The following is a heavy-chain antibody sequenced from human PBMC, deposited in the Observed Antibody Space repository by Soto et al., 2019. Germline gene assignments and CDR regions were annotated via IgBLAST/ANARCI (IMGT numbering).Heavy chain of an antibody. Sequence: PLETLSLTCTVSGGSFGNYYWNWVRQPPGKGLEWIGDIIYSGSTNYSPSLKSRVTLLVDTSKNQFSLKLSSVTAADTAVYYCARVLVDGNYYYGMDVWGQGTTVTVSS. CDR2: IIYSGST. D-gene: IGHD2-8*01. V-gene: IGHV4-59*01. CDR1: GGSFGNYY. J-gene: IGHJ6*02. CDR3: ARVLVDGNYYYGMDV.